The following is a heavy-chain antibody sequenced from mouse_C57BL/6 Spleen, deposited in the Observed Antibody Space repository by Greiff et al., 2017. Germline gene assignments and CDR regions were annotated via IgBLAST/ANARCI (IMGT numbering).Heavy chain of an antibody. J-gene: IGHJ3*01. CDR1: GYTFTSYT. Sequence: QVQLKQSRAELARPGASVKMSCKASGYTFTSYTMHWVKQRPGQGLEWIGYINPCSGYTKYNQKFKDKATLTADKSSSTAYMQLSSLTSEDSAVYYCARDYYGSSYVAYWGQGTLVTVSA. V-gene: IGHV1-4*01. CDR2: INPCSGYT. D-gene: IGHD1-1*01. CDR3: ARDYYGSSYVAY.